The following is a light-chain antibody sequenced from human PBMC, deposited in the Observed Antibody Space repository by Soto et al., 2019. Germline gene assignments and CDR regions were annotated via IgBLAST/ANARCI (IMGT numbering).Light chain of an antibody. CDR2: GAF. Sequence: VLEQCGYPLTGCAGGRATVSSRASQSVAYTYLAWYQQKPGQAPRLLIHGAFSRATGIPDRFSGSGSGTDFTLTISRREPEDLAVYYCQQYGSSPRTCGQGTKVDIK. CDR3: QQYGSSPRT. V-gene: IGKV3-20*01. CDR1: QSVAYTY. J-gene: IGKJ1*01.